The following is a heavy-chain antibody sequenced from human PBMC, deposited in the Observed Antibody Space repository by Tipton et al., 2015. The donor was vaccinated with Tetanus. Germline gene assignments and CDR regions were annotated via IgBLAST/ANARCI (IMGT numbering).Heavy chain of an antibody. D-gene: IGHD3-3*01. CDR3: ARRRASGVVVGWFAP. J-gene: IGHJ5*02. CDR2: IFYSGTT. V-gene: IGHV4-59*08. CDR1: GGSIKNYY. Sequence: TLSLTCNVSGGSIKNYYWGWIRQPPGKGLEWIGYIFYSGTTNYNPSLKSRVTISVDSSQNQFSLELRSVTAADTAVYYCARRRASGVVVGWFAPWGQGTLVTVSS.